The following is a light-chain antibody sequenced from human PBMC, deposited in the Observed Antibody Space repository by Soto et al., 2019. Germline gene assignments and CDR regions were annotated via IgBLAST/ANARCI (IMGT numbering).Light chain of an antibody. J-gene: IGKJ4*01. Sequence: EIGLTQSPGTLSLSPGERATLSCRASQSVSSSHLAWYQQKPGQAPRLLIYGASSRATGIPDRFSGSGSGTDFTLTISRLEPEDFVVYYCQQYGSSPQLTLGGGTKVDIK. CDR1: QSVSSSH. V-gene: IGKV3-20*01. CDR3: QQYGSSPQLT. CDR2: GAS.